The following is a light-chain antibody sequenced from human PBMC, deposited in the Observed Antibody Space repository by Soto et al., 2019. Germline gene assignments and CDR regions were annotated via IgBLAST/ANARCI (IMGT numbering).Light chain of an antibody. CDR2: GAS. V-gene: IGKV3-15*01. J-gene: IGKJ2*01. CDR1: QSVGSS. Sequence: EILMTMSPATLSVSPGERATLSCRASQSVGSSLAWYQQEPGQAPRLLIYGASTRATGIPARFSGSGSGTEFTLTISILQPEDFATYYCQQTYRPPYTLGQGAKVDIK. CDR3: QQTYRPPYT.